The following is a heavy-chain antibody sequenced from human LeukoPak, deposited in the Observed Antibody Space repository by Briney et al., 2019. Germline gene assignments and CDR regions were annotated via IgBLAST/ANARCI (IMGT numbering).Heavy chain of an antibody. J-gene: IGHJ4*02. CDR2: IKQDGSEK. CDR1: GFTFSSYW. D-gene: IGHD3-10*01. CDR3: ARDTVLEWFGELPTNYYFDY. V-gene: IGHV3-7*01. Sequence: GGSLRLSCAASGFTFSSYWMSWVRQAPGEGLEWVANIKQDGSEKYYVDSVKGRFTISRDNAKNSLYLQMNSLRAEDTAVYYCARDTVLEWFGELPTNYYFDYWGQGTLVTVSS.